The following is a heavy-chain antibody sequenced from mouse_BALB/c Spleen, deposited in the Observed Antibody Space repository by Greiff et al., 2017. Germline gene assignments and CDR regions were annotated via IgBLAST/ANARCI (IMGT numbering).Heavy chain of an antibody. J-gene: IGHJ2*01. CDR2: ISYSGST. CDR3: ARFLSGYFDY. CDR1: GYSITSDYA. V-gene: IGHV3-2*02. Sequence: VQLQQSGPGLVKPSQSLSLTCTVTGYSITSDYAWNWIRQFPGNKLEWMGYISYSGSTSYNPSLKSRISITRDTSKNQFFLQLNSVTTEDTATYYCARFLSGYFDYWGQGTTRTVSS. D-gene: IGHD3-1*01.